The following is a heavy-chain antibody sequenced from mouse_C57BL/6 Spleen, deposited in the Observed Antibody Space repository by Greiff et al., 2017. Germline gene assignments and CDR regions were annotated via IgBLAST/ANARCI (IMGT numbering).Heavy chain of an antibody. V-gene: IGHV1-69*01. CDR3: ARRIYSNYYAMDY. CDR1: GYTFTSYW. J-gene: IGHJ4*01. D-gene: IGHD2-5*01. Sequence: QVQLKQPGAELVMPGASVKLSCKASGYTFTSYWMHWVKQRPGQGLEWIGEIDPSDSYTNYNQKFKGKSTLTVDKSSSTAYMQLSSLTSEDSAVYYCARRIYSNYYAMDYWGQGTSVTVSS. CDR2: IDPSDSYT.